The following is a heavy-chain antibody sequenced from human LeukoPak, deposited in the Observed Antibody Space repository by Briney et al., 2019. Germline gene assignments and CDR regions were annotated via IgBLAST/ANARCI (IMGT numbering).Heavy chain of an antibody. CDR3: ARGLETKLEGRTFSR. CDR2: VYSGGIT. Sequence: SETLSLTCSVSGGSIVSTGFFSGWPRQPPGEGLEWIGSVYSGGITYYNPSLKGRVSISEDTSKNQFSLKLSSVTAGDTAVYYCARGLETKLEGRTFSRWGQGTLVTVSS. D-gene: IGHD1-1*01. J-gene: IGHJ4*02. CDR1: GGSIVSTGFF. V-gene: IGHV4-39*01.